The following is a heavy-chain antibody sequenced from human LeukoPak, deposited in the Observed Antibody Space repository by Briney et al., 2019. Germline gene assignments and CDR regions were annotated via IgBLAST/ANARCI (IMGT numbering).Heavy chain of an antibody. V-gene: IGHV3-7*01. CDR2: IKQDGSEK. D-gene: IGHD1-26*01. CDR3: AREGAGIEMAVDY. Sequence: QPGGSLRLSCAASGFTFSRYWMIWVRQAPGKGLEWVANIKQDGSEKYYVDSVKGRFTISRDNAKNSLYLQMNSLRAEDTAVYYCAREGAGIEMAVDYWGQGTLVTVSS. J-gene: IGHJ4*02. CDR1: GFTFSRYW.